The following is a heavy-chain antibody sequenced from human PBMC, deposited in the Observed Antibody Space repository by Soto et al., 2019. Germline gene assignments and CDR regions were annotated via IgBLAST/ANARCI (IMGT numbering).Heavy chain of an antibody. CDR2: ISSRSSVI. V-gene: IGHV3-21*06. CDR1: GFTFSSYS. J-gene: IGHJ3*01. Sequence: EVQLVESGGGLVKPGGSLRLSCVDSGFTFSSYSRNWVRQAPGKGLEWVASISSRSSVIWYTDSLKGRFTISRDNAKNSLYLQMNSLRAEDTAVYYCLRGGRGYTRDDVLEVWGQGTMVTVSS. CDR3: LRGGRGYTRDDVLEV. D-gene: IGHD2-2*02.